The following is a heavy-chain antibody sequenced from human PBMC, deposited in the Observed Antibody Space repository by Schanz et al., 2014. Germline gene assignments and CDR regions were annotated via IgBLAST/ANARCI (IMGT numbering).Heavy chain of an antibody. J-gene: IGHJ4*02. CDR2: ISAYNGNT. CDR1: GGTFSSYT. V-gene: IGHV1-18*01. D-gene: IGHD6-19*01. CDR3: ARGGYSSGWYDRDIAHFDY. Sequence: QVQLVQSGAEVKKPGSSVKVSCKASGGTFSSYTISWVRQAPGQGLEWMGRISAYNGNTNYAQKLQGRVTMTTDAATSPAYMELRSLRSDDTAVYYCARGGYSSGWYDRDIAHFDYWGQGTLVTVSS.